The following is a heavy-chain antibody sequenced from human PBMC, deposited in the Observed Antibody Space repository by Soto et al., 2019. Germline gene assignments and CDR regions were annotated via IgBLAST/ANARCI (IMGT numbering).Heavy chain of an antibody. Sequence: PXGSLRLACSASGFTFSRYWMTWVRQAPGKGLEWVANINQDVSQKLYVDSVRGRFTISRDDAKDSVYLQMNNLRADDTAVYYCAKIGYNDWDFDYWGQGTLVTVSS. CDR1: GFTFSRYW. D-gene: IGHD3-22*01. CDR2: INQDVSQK. V-gene: IGHV3-7*01. CDR3: AKIGYNDWDFDY. J-gene: IGHJ4*02.